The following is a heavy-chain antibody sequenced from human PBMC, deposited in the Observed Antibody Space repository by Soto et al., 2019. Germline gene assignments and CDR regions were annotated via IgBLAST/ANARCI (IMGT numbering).Heavy chain of an antibody. CDR2: ISGSADST. V-gene: IGHV3-23*01. J-gene: IGHJ4*02. CDR1: GFTFSSYG. D-gene: IGHD3-3*01. CDR3: AKDSATFGRFDY. Sequence: GGSLRLSCAASGFTFSSYGMIWVGQPPGKGLEWVSTISGSADSTYYAGSVRGRFTISRDNSRNTLYLQMNSLRAEDTAVYYCAKDSATFGRFDYWGQGTLVTVSS.